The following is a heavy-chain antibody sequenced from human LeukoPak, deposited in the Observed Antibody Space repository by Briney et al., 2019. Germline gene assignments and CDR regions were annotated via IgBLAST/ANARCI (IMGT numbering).Heavy chain of an antibody. Sequence: SQTLSLTCTVSGDSISSGDYYWSWIRQPAGKGLEWIGRISSSGSTNYNPSLKSRVTISVDTSKNQFSLKLSSVTAADTAVYYCARGRGSSISMVRGARAYNWFDPWGQGTLVTVSS. J-gene: IGHJ5*02. CDR2: ISSSGST. D-gene: IGHD3-10*01. CDR3: ARGRGSSISMVRGARAYNWFDP. CDR1: GDSISSGDYY. V-gene: IGHV4-61*02.